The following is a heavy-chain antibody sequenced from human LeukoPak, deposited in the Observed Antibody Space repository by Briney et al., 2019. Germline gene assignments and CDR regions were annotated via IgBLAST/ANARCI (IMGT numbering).Heavy chain of an antibody. CDR1: GFTFSTYG. J-gene: IGHJ4*02. CDR3: ITYNWNYAVGKDY. D-gene: IGHD1-7*01. V-gene: IGHV3-30*03. Sequence: GGSLGLSCAASGFTFSTYGMHWVRQAPGKGLEWVAVISYDGSNKYYADSVKGRFTISRDNSKNTVHLQMNSLRAEDTAVYYCITYNWNYAVGKDYWGQGTLVTVSS. CDR2: ISYDGSNK.